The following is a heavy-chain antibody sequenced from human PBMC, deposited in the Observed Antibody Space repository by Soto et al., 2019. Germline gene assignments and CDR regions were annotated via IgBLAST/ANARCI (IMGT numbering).Heavy chain of an antibody. Sequence: PGGSLRLSCAASGFTFSNAWMSWVRQSPGKGLEWVGRIGSKTDGGTTDYAAPVKCRFTISRADSKNTLHLQMNSLKTEDTAVYYCTTERYYDFWSGPQRLYYYYGMDAWGQGTTVTVSS. D-gene: IGHD3-3*01. CDR1: GFTFSNAW. CDR2: IGSKTDGGTT. J-gene: IGHJ6*02. V-gene: IGHV3-15*04. CDR3: TTERYYDFWSGPQRLYYYYGMDA.